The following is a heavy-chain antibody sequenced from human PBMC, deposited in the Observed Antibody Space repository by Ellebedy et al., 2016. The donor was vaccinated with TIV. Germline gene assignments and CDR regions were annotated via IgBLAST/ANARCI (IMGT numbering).Heavy chain of an antibody. CDR3: ARVFSSRYLTPDY. Sequence: AASVKVSCKASGYTFTSYYMHWVRQAPGQGLEWMGIINRSGGSTSYAQKLQGRVTMTRDTSTSTVYMELSSLRSEDTAVYYCARVFSSRYLTPDYWGQGTLVTVSS. J-gene: IGHJ4*02. V-gene: IGHV1-46*04. CDR1: GYTFTSYY. CDR2: INRSGGST. D-gene: IGHD6-13*01.